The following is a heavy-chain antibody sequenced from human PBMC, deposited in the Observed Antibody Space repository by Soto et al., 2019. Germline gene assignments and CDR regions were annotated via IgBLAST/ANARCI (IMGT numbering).Heavy chain of an antibody. D-gene: IGHD5-12*01. CDR2: ISSNSGHT. CDR1: GFTFSDHY. V-gene: IGHV3-11*05. Sequence: QVQLVESGGGLVKPGGSLRVSCVVSGFTFSDHYMSWIRQAPGKGLEWISYISSNSGHTNYADSVKGRFTISRDNAKNSLYLQLGSLRAEDTAVYYCATTDSVAATFDHWGQGTLVTVSS. CDR3: ATTDSVAATFDH. J-gene: IGHJ4*02.